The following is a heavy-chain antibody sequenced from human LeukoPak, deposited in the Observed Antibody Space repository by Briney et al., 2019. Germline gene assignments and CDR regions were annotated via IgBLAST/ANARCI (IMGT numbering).Heavy chain of an antibody. CDR3: ARSEWLDNWFDP. J-gene: IGHJ5*02. V-gene: IGHV1-69*13. CDR1: GGTLSSYA. D-gene: IGHD6-19*01. CDR2: IIPIFGTA. Sequence: GASEKVSCKASGGTLSSYAISWVRQAPGQGLEWMGGIIPIFGTANYAQKFQGRVTITADESTSTAYMELSSLRSEDTAVYYCARSEWLDNWFDPWGQGTLVTVSS.